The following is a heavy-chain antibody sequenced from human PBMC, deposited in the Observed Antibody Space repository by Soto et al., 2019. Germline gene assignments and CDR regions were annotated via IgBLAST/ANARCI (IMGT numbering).Heavy chain of an antibody. D-gene: IGHD2-15*01. Sequence: SETLSLTCTVSGVSIFSHSYYWGWIRQAPGKGLEWIATINHSGSTYHNPSLKSRVTMSVDTSKNQFSLNLSSVTAADTAVYYCARRYAPRYSSGNNHFDLWGQGTLVTVAS. CDR2: INHSGST. CDR3: ARRYAPRYSSGNNHFDL. CDR1: GVSIFSHSYY. V-gene: IGHV4-39*01. J-gene: IGHJ4*02.